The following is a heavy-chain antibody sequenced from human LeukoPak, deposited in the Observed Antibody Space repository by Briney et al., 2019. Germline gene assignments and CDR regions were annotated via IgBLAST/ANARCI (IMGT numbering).Heavy chain of an antibody. CDR1: VYTFTAYY. D-gene: IGHD1-26*01. CDR3: TRSVGSSFDY. Sequence: ASVKVSCKASVYTFTAYYIHWVRQAPGQGLEWMGFINLSSGSTGDAQKFQCSITMTKDTSTSTVYMDLSSLRSEDTAVYDCTRSVGSSFDYWGQGTLVTVSS. CDR2: INLSSGST. J-gene: IGHJ4*02. V-gene: IGHV1-46*01.